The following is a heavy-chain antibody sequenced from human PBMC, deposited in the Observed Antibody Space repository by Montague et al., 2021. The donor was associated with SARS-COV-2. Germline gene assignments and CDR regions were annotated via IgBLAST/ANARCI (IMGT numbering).Heavy chain of an antibody. J-gene: IGHJ5*02. D-gene: IGHD3-22*01. Sequence: SETRSLTCTVSGGSTNNYHWSWIRQPAGKGLEWIGRIHASGISTYNPSLETRVTMSVDTSKNQFSLKLSSVTAADTAVYYCARGRFYYDSGELGSWGPGTLVTVSS. V-gene: IGHV4-4*07. CDR1: GGSTNNYH. CDR2: IHASGIS. CDR3: ARGRFYYDSGELGS.